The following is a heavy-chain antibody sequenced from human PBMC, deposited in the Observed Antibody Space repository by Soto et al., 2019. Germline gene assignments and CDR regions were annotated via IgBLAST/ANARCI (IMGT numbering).Heavy chain of an antibody. J-gene: IGHJ4*02. CDR2: ISGSGDST. Sequence: GGSLRLSCAASGFTFSSYAMNWVRQVPGKGLEWVSTISGSGDSTYYADSVKGRFTISRDNSKNTLYLQMNSLRAEDTAIYYCAKTMIVVIITRFDYWGQGTLVT. CDR3: AKTMIVVIITRFDY. V-gene: IGHV3-23*01. D-gene: IGHD3-22*01. CDR1: GFTFSSYA.